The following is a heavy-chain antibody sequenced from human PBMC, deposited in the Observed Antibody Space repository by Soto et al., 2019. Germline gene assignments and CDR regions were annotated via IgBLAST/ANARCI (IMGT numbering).Heavy chain of an antibody. CDR2: ISYDGSNK. CDR3: ARDRVAAAGGFYYYCGMDV. D-gene: IGHD6-13*01. V-gene: IGHV3-30-3*01. J-gene: IGHJ6*02. Sequence: QVQLVESGGGVVQPGRSLRLSCAASGFTFSSYAMHWVRQAPGKGLEWVAGISYDGSNKYYADSVKGRFTISRDNSKNTLYLQMNSLRAEDTAVYYCARDRVAAAGGFYYYCGMDVWGQGTTVTVSS. CDR1: GFTFSSYA.